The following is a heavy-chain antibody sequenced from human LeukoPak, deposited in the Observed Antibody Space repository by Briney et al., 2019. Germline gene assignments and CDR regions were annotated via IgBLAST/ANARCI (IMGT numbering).Heavy chain of an antibody. CDR1: AFTFSSYS. J-gene: IGHJ4*02. Sequence: GGSLRLSCAASAFTFSSYSMNWVRQAPGKGLEWVSSISSSSSYIYYADSVKGRFTISRDNAKNSLYLQMNSLRAEDTAVYYCARERSAMVTGFDYWGQGTLVTVSS. CDR3: ARERSAMVTGFDY. CDR2: ISSSSSYI. V-gene: IGHV3-21*01. D-gene: IGHD5-18*01.